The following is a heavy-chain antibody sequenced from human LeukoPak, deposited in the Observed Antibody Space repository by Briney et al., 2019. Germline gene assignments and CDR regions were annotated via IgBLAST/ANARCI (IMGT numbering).Heavy chain of an antibody. CDR3: AKALVAGPYYYYGMDV. J-gene: IGHJ6*02. CDR1: GFTFSSYA. D-gene: IGHD6-19*01. V-gene: IGHV3-23*01. CDR2: ISGSGGST. Sequence: PGGSLRPSCAASGFTFSSYAMSWVRQAPGKGLEWVSAISGSGGSTYYADSVKGRFTISRDNSKNTLYLQMNSLRAEDTAVYYCAKALVAGPYYYYGMDVWGQGTTVTVSS.